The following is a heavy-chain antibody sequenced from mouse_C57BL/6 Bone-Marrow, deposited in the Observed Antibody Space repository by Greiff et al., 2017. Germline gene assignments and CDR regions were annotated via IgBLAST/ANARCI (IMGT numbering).Heavy chain of an antibody. J-gene: IGHJ1*03. Sequence: VKLLESGAELARPGASVKLSCKASGYTFTSYGISWVKQRTGQGLEWIGEIYPRSGNTYYNEKFKGKATLTADKYSSTAYMELRSLTSEDSAVYFCARLRRGYWYFDVWGTGTTVTVSS. D-gene: IGHD2-12*01. CDR2: IYPRSGNT. CDR1: GYTFTSYG. CDR3: ARLRRGYWYFDV. V-gene: IGHV1-81*01.